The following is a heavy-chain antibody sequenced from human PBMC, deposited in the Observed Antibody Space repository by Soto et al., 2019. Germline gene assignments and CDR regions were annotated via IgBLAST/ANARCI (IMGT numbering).Heavy chain of an antibody. D-gene: IGHD2-2*01. Sequence: GESLKIPCEGSEYTFSNSWIGWVRQMPGKGLEWVGMIYPGDSDTRYSPSFQGHVTISADKSINTAYLQWSSLKASDTAMYYCASPSVVAFYYYGMDIWGQGTTVTVSS. V-gene: IGHV5-51*01. CDR3: ASPSVVAFYYYGMDI. J-gene: IGHJ6*02. CDR1: EYTFSNSW. CDR2: IYPGDSDT.